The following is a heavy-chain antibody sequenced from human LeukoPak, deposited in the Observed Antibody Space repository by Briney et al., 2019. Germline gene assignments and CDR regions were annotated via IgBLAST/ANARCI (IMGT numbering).Heavy chain of an antibody. V-gene: IGHV3-48*01. J-gene: IGHJ4*02. Sequence: PGGSLRLSCAGSGFTFSSYTINWVRQAPGKGLEWVSYISSSSSTIYYADSVKGRFTISRDNAKNSLYLQMNSLRAEDTAVYYCARDLVQFSYGGNSDYWGQGTLVTVSS. CDR1: GFTFSSYT. CDR2: ISSSSSTI. CDR3: ARDLVQFSYGGNSDY. D-gene: IGHD4-23*01.